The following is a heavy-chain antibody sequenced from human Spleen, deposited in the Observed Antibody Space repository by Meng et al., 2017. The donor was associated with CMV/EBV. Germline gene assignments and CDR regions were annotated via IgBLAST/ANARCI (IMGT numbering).Heavy chain of an antibody. CDR2: INPNSGGT. J-gene: IGHJ4*02. D-gene: IGHD3-22*01. Sequence: RQAPGQGLEWMGWINPNSGGTNYAQKFQGRVTMTRDTSISTAYMELSRLRSDDTAVYYCARDDSSGFYTYWGQGTLVTVSS. CDR3: ARDDSSGFYTY. V-gene: IGHV1-2*02.